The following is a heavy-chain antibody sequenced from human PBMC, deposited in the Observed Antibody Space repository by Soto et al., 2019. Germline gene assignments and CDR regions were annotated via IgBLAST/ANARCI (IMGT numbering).Heavy chain of an antibody. D-gene: IGHD2-2*01. CDR2: ISGFGDST. CDR3: AKDAVVVVPAVIRNWFDP. V-gene: IGHV3-23*01. J-gene: IGHJ5*02. CDR1: VFSFSSYG. Sequence: GGSLRLSCAASVFSFSSYGMSWVRQAPGKGLEWVSGISGFGDSTYYADSVKGRFTISRDNSENTLYLQMNSLRAEDTAVYFCAKDAVVVVPAVIRNWFDPWGQGTQVTVS.